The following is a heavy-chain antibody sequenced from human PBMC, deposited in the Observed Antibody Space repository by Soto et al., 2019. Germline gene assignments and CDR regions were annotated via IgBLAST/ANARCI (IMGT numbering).Heavy chain of an antibody. CDR1: GNTLAGYY. Sequence: ASVKVSCKASGNTLAGYYMHWARQAPGQGLEWMGWINPNSGGTNYAQKFQGRVTMTRDTSISTAYMELSSLRSDDTAVYYCAREIYGDNGGFDYWGQGTLVTVSS. J-gene: IGHJ4*02. D-gene: IGHD2-21*02. CDR2: INPNSGGT. V-gene: IGHV1-2*02. CDR3: AREIYGDNGGFDY.